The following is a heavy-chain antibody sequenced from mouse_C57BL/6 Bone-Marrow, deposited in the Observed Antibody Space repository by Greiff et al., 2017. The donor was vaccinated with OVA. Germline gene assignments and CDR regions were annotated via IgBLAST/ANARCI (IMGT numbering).Heavy chain of an antibody. CDR1: GFTFSSYG. D-gene: IGHD1-1*01. Sequence: VHVKQSGGDLVKPGGSLKLSCAASGFTFSSYGMSWVRQTPDKRLEWVATISSGGSYTYYPDSVKGRFTISRDNAKNTLYLQMSSLKSEDTAMYYCARHYYGSSYRYFDVWGTGTTVTVSS. J-gene: IGHJ1*03. CDR3: ARHYYGSSYRYFDV. V-gene: IGHV5-6*01. CDR2: ISSGGSYT.